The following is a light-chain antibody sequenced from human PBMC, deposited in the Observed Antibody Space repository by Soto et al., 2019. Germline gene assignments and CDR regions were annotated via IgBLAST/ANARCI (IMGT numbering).Light chain of an antibody. CDR2: SDN. CDR3: AAWDDSLNGVV. J-gene: IGLJ2*01. V-gene: IGLV1-44*01. CDR1: SSNIGSHT. Sequence: QSVLTQPPSASGTPGQRVTISCSGSSSNIGSHTVNWYHQLPGTAPKLLIYSDNQRPSGVPERLSGSKSGTSASLAISGLQSEDEADYYCAAWDDSLNGVVFGGGTKLTVL.